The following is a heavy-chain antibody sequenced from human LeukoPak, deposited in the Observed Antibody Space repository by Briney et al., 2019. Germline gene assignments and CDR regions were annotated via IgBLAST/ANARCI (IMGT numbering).Heavy chain of an antibody. D-gene: IGHD6-6*01. Sequence: PGGSLRLSCAASGFTFSDYYMSWIRHAPGKGLVWVSRINSDGSSTSYADSVKGRFTISRDNAKNTLYLQMNSLRAEDTAVYYCARGLSGYSSSLGYWGQGTLVTVSS. V-gene: IGHV3-74*01. J-gene: IGHJ4*02. CDR2: INSDGSST. CDR3: ARGLSGYSSSLGY. CDR1: GFTFSDYY.